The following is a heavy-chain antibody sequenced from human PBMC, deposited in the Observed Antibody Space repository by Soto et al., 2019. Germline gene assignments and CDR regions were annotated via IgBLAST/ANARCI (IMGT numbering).Heavy chain of an antibody. V-gene: IGHV4-39*01. CDR1: GGSISSSSYY. CDR2: IYYSGST. CDR3: ASNSDDKYSSGWNYYYYYMDV. D-gene: IGHD6-19*01. Sequence: SETLSHTCTVSGGSISSSSYYLGWIRQPPGKGLEWIGSIYYSGSTYYNPSLKSRVTISVDTSKNQFSLKLSSVTAADTAAYYCASNSDDKYSSGWNYYYYYMDVWGKGTTVTVSS. J-gene: IGHJ6*03.